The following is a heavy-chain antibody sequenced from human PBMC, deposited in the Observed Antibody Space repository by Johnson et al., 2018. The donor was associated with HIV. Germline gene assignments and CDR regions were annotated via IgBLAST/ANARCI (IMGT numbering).Heavy chain of an antibody. D-gene: IGHD1-26*01. Sequence: EVQLVESGGGVERPGGSLRLSCVGSGFTFDEYGMSWVRQVPGKGLEWVSGVNWNGGSTGYADSVKGRFTIFRDNTKNSLYLQINSLRAEDTALYCCARGSGSYYSNAFDIWGQGTMVTVSS. CDR2: VNWNGGST. CDR1: GFTFDEYG. J-gene: IGHJ3*02. V-gene: IGHV3-20*04. CDR3: ARGSGSYYSNAFDI.